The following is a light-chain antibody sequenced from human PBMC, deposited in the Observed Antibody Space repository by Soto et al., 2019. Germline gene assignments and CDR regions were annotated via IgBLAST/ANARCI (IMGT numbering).Light chain of an antibody. V-gene: IGLV2-11*01. Sequence: QSALTQPRSVSGSPGQSVVISCTGTSSDVGAYNYVSWYQQHPGKAPKLMIYDVSRRPSGVPDRFSGSKSGNTASLSISGLQGEDEADYYCSSYAGSLYVVFGGGTKRTVL. J-gene: IGLJ2*01. CDR1: SSDVGAYNY. CDR3: SSYAGSLYVV. CDR2: DVS.